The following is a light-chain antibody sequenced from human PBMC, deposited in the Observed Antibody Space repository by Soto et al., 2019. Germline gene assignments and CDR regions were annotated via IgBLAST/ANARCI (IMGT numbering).Light chain of an antibody. CDR3: ATWDDSLNGYV. V-gene: IGLV1-44*01. J-gene: IGLJ1*01. Sequence: QSVLTQAPSASGTPGQRITISCSGSGSNIGSNTVTWYQQLPRTAPKLLIYTNNQRPSGVPVRFSGSRSGASASLAISGLQSGDEADYYCATWDDSLNGYVFGTGTKVTVL. CDR2: TNN. CDR1: GSNIGSNT.